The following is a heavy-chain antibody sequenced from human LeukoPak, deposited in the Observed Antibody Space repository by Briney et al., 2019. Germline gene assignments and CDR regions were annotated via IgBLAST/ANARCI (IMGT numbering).Heavy chain of an antibody. CDR2: MNPNSGNT. V-gene: IGHV1-8*01. J-gene: IGHJ4*02. CDR1: GYTFTDYD. Sequence: ASVKVSCKASGYTFTDYDINWVRQATGQGLEWLGWMNPNSGNTGYAQKFQGRVTMTRNTSISIAYMELSSLRSEDTAVYYCARDVTPWDIEDYWGQGTLVTVSP. CDR3: ARDVTPWDIEDY. D-gene: IGHD1-26*01.